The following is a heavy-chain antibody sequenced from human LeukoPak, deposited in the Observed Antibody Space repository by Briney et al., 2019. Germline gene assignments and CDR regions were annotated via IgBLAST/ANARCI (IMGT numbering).Heavy chain of an antibody. CDR2: ISGSGGST. Sequence: GSLLLSCAASGFTFSSYAMSWVRQAPGKGLEWVSAISGSGGSTYYADSVKGRFTISRDNSKNTLYVQMNSLRAEDTAVYYCAKGTGNYYYFYALEVWGQGTTVTVSS. J-gene: IGHJ6*02. CDR3: AKGTGNYYYFYALEV. D-gene: IGHD7-27*01. CDR1: GFTFSSYA. V-gene: IGHV3-23*01.